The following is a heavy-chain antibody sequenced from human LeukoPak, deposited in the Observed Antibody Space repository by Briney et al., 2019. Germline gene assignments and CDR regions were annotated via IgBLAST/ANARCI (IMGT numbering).Heavy chain of an antibody. CDR3: ARPRMVRGVYDY. Sequence: PSETLSLTCAVYGGSFSGYYWSWIRQPPGKGLEWIGEINHSGSTNYNPSLKGRVTISVDTSKNQFSLKLSSVTAADTAVYYCARPRMVRGVYDYWGQGPLVTVSS. V-gene: IGHV4-34*01. D-gene: IGHD3-10*01. CDR2: INHSGST. CDR1: GGSFSGYY. J-gene: IGHJ4*02.